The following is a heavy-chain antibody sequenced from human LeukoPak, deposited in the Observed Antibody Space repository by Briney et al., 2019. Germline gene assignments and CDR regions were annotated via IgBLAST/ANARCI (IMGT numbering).Heavy chain of an antibody. Sequence: GGSLRLSCAASGFAFSTHSMNWVRQAPGKGLEWVSWISSSNGDIYYADSVRGRFTISRDDAKNSLYLQMNSLRAEDTAVYYCVRDADGGNSWFDSWGQGTLVTVSS. CDR3: VRDADGGNSWFDS. J-gene: IGHJ5*01. D-gene: IGHD4-23*01. CDR1: GFAFSTHS. CDR2: ISSSNGDI. V-gene: IGHV3-21*01.